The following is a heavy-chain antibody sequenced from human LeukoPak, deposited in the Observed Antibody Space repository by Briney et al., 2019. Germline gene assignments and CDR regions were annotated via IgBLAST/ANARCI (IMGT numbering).Heavy chain of an antibody. CDR1: GFTFSSYS. D-gene: IGHD3-10*01. J-gene: IGHJ4*02. V-gene: IGHV3-21*01. CDR2: ISSSSSYI. CDR3: ARDGRLIWFGELTYFDY. Sequence: GGSLRLSCAASGFTFSSYSMNWVRQAPGEGLEWVSSISSSSSYIYYADSVKGRFTISRDNAKNSLYLQMNSLRAEDTAVYYCARDGRLIWFGELTYFDYWGQGTLVTVSS.